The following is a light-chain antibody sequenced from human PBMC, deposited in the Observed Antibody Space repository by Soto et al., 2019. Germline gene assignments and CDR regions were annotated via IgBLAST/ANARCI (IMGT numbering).Light chain of an antibody. J-gene: IGLJ2*01. CDR1: SSNIGSNH. CDR2: RSD. V-gene: IGLV1-47*01. CDR3: SARDDSLSGVV. Sequence: QSVLTQPPSTSGPPGQRVTISCSGGSSNIGSNHVYWYQQFPGMALKLLMYRSDQRPTGVPDRFSGAKSGTSASLAISGLRSDDEADYYCSARDDSLSGVVFGGGTKLTVL.